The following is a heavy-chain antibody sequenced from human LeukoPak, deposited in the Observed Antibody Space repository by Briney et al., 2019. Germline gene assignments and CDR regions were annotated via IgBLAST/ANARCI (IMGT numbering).Heavy chain of an antibody. Sequence: GGSLRLSCAASGFTFNTYTMSWVRQAPEKGLEWVSSIDSSNTYIYYADSVKGRFTISRDNAKNSLYLQMNSLRAEDTAVYYCARDPTSSWETAFDIWGQGTMVTVSS. CDR3: ARDPTSSWETAFDI. CDR1: GFTFNTYT. D-gene: IGHD1-26*01. J-gene: IGHJ3*02. V-gene: IGHV3-21*01. CDR2: IDSSNTYI.